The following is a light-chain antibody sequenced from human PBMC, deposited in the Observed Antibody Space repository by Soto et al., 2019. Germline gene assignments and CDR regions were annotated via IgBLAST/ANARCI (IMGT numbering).Light chain of an antibody. J-gene: IGKJ1*01. Sequence: EIVMTQSPATLSVSPGERATLSCRASQSVSTNLVWYQQKPGQAPRLLIYGASTRATGVPGRFSGTGSGTEFTLTISSLQSEDSAVYCCQQYKHWWTFGQGTKV. CDR3: QQYKHWWT. V-gene: IGKV3-15*01. CDR2: GAS. CDR1: QSVSTN.